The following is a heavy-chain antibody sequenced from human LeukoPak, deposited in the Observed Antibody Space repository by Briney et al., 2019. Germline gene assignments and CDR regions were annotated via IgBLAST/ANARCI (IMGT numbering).Heavy chain of an antibody. Sequence: ASVKASCKASGYTFTSYAMNWVRQAPGQGLEWMGWINTNTGNPTYAQGFTGRFVFSLDTSVSTAYLQISSLKAEDTAVYYCARANIVVVPAAITRDAFDIWGQGTMVTVSS. J-gene: IGHJ3*02. CDR3: ARANIVVVPAAITRDAFDI. V-gene: IGHV7-4-1*02. D-gene: IGHD2-2*01. CDR1: GYTFTSYA. CDR2: INTNTGNP.